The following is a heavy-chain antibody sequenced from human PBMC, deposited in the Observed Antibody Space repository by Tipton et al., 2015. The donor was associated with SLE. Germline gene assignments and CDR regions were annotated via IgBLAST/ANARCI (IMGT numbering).Heavy chain of an antibody. J-gene: IGHJ3*02. Sequence: TLSLTCAVSGDSINNDYSWGWIRQPPGKGLEWIGTIYNPGSTYYTPSLKSRITISVDTSKNQFSLKLNSVTAADTAVFYCARHARNGFNFDIWGQGTMVTVSS. CDR2: IYNPGST. CDR1: GDSINNDYS. D-gene: IGHD3-3*01. V-gene: IGHV4-38-2*01. CDR3: ARHARNGFNFDI.